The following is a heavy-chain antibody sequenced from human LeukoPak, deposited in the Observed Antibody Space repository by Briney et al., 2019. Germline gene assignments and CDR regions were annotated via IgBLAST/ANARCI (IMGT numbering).Heavy chain of an antibody. J-gene: IGHJ6*02. D-gene: IGHD3-10*01. CDR3: ARDQSILRGAPDGMDV. CDR1: GGSISSSRYY. V-gene: IGHV4-39*07. Sequence: SETLSLTCTVSGGSISSSRYYWGWIRQPPGKGLEWIGRIYYSGRTYYSPSLKSRVTTSIDTSKNQFSLRLTSVTAADTAVYYCARDQSILRGAPDGMDVWGQGTTVTVSS. CDR2: IYYSGRT.